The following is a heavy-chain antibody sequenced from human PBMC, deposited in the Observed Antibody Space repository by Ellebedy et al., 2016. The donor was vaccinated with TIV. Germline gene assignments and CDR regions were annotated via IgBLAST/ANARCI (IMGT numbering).Heavy chain of an antibody. CDR1: GFTFSSYG. V-gene: IGHV3-33*01. Sequence: GESLKISCAASGFTFSSYGMHWVRQAPGKGLERVAVIWYDGSNKYYADSVKGRFTISRDNSKNTLYLQMNSLRAEDTAVYYCARYGDYVWDLKTDYWGQGTLVTVSS. CDR2: IWYDGSNK. CDR3: ARYGDYVWDLKTDY. D-gene: IGHD4-17*01. J-gene: IGHJ4*02.